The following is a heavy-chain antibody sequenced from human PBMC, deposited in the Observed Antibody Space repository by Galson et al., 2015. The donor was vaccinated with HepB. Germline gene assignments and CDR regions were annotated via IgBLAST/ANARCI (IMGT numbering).Heavy chain of an antibody. CDR1: GFTFDNYA. CDR3: ATQVDLHYYHNYIDV. D-gene: IGHD5-12*01. CDR2: ISGSGDGT. J-gene: IGHJ6*03. Sequence: LSCAASGFTFDNYAMSWVRQAPGKGLEWVSAISGSGDGTYYAESVRGRFTISRDNSENTLHLQMDGLRAEDTAVYYCATQVDLHYYHNYIDVWGKGTTVTVSS. V-gene: IGHV3-23*01.